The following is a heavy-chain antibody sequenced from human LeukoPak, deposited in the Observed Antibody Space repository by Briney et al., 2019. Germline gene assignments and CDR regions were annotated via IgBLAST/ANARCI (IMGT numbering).Heavy chain of an antibody. CDR3: ARDPDTAMVTGDY. J-gene: IGHJ4*02. V-gene: IGHV1-2*02. CDR2: INPNSGGT. Sequence: ASVKVSCKASGYTFTCYYMHWVRQAPGQGLEWMGWINPNSGGTSYAQKFQGRVTMTRDTSSSTAYMELSRLRSDDTAVYYCARDPDTAMVTGDYWGQGTLVTVSS. D-gene: IGHD5-18*01. CDR1: GYTFTCYY.